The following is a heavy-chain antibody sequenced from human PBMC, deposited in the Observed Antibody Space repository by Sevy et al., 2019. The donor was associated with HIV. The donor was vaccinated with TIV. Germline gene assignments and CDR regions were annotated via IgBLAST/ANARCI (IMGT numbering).Heavy chain of an antibody. D-gene: IGHD1-20*01. CDR1: GFTFGDYA. V-gene: IGHV3-49*03. Sequence: GGSLRLSCTASGFTFGDYAMSWFRQAPGKGLEWVGFIRSKAYGGTTEYAASVKGRFTISRDDSKSIAYLQMNSLKTEDTAVYYCSRAGSITGTTGYYFDYWGQRTLVTVSS. CDR3: SRAGSITGTTGYYFDY. CDR2: IRSKAYGGTT. J-gene: IGHJ4*02.